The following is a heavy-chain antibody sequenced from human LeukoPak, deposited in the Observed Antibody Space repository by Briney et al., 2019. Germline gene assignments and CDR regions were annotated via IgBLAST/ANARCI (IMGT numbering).Heavy chain of an antibody. V-gene: IGHV4-39*07. J-gene: IGHJ3*02. Sequence: SETLSLTCTVSGGSISSGSYHWGWIRQPPGKGLEWIGSIYHSGSTYYNPSLKSRVTISVDTSKNQFSLRLTSVTAADTAVYYCARYRRMYYYDSTGYYYAFDIWGQGTMVTVSS. D-gene: IGHD3-22*01. CDR1: GGSISSGSYH. CDR2: IYHSGST. CDR3: ARYRRMYYYDSTGYYYAFDI.